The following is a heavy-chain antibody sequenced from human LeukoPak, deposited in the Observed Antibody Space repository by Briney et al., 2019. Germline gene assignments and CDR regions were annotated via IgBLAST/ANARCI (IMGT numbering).Heavy chain of an antibody. CDR3: ARGGMTTQPFDY. CDR1: GGSFSGYY. J-gene: IGHJ4*02. Sequence: PSETLSLTCAVYGGSFSGYYWSWIRQPPGKGLEWIGEINHSGSTNYNPSLKSRVTISVDTSKNQFSLKLSSVTAADTAVYYCARGGMTTQPFDYWGQGTLVTVSS. CDR2: INHSGST. D-gene: IGHD4-17*01. V-gene: IGHV4-34*01.